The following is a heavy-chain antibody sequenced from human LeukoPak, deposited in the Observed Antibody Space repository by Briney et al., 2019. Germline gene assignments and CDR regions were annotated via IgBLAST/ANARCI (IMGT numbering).Heavy chain of an antibody. CDR3: AKDMASSSSDFDY. J-gene: IGHJ4*02. V-gene: IGHV3-30*02. CDR1: GFIFSKYG. D-gene: IGHD6-6*01. Sequence: GGSLRLSCGASGFIFSKYGMHWVRQAPGKGLEWVAFINDKGVDKNYADSVKGRFTISRDNSKNTLVLQMNSLRAEDTAVYYCAKDMASSSSDFDYWGQGTLVTVSS. CDR2: INDKGVDK.